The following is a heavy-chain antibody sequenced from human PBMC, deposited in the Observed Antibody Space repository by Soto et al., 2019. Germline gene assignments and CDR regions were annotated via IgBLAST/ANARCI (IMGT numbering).Heavy chain of an antibody. CDR1: GFSLSSSGAA. CDR3: THGDPLDFRY. V-gene: IGHV2-5*01. J-gene: IGHJ4*02. Sequence: QITLKESGPTLVKPTQTLTLTCTFSGFSLSSSGAAVGWIRQPPGKALEWLALIYWNGIERYSPSLKSRLTITKDTSKTQVVLTMTKLDPVDTATYFCTHGDPLDFRYWGQGTLVTVPP. D-gene: IGHD3-10*01. CDR2: IYWNGIE.